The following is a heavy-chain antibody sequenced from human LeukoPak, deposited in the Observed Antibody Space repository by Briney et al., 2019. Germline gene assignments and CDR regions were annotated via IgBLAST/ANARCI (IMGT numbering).Heavy chain of an antibody. D-gene: IGHD1-1*01. V-gene: IGHV3-23*01. CDR3: AKSYGDWNDVPDY. Sequence: PGGSLRLSCAASGFTFSNYAMSWVRQAPGKGLEWVSVISGSGGSAYYADSVKGRFTISRDNSKNTLYLQMNSLRAEDTAVYYCAKSYGDWNDVPDYWGQGTLVTVSS. J-gene: IGHJ4*02. CDR2: ISGSGGSA. CDR1: GFTFSNYA.